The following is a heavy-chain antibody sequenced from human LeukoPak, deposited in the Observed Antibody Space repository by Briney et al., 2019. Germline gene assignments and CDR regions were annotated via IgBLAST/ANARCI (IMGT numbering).Heavy chain of an antibody. Sequence: SETLSLTCTVSGGSISSSSYYWGWIRQPPGKGLEWIGSIYYSGSTYYNPSLKSRVTISVDTSKNQFSLKLSSVTATDTAVYYCARQLGYCSSTSCYADKVDYWGQGTLVTVSS. CDR3: ARQLGYCSSTSCYADKVDY. CDR2: IYYSGST. D-gene: IGHD2-2*01. CDR1: GGSISSSSYY. V-gene: IGHV4-39*01. J-gene: IGHJ4*02.